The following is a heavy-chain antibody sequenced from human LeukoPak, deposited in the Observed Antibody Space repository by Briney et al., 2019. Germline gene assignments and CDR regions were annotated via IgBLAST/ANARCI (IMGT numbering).Heavy chain of an antibody. CDR3: GRTWGYYFDY. CDR1: VGSISSSSYY. D-gene: IGHD3-16*01. J-gene: IGHJ4*02. CDR2: IYSSGTT. Sequence: SETLSLTCSVSVGSISSSSYYWVWIRQPPGKGLEWIGSIYSSGTTYYNPSLKSRVTISVDMSKDRFSLKLTSVTAADTAVYYCGRTWGYYFDYWGQGTLVTVSS. V-gene: IGHV4-39*01.